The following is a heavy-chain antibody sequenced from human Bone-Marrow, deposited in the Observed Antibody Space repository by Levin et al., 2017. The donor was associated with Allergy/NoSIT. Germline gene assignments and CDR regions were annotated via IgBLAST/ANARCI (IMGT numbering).Heavy chain of an antibody. CDR2: IAPGDSHT. V-gene: IGHV5-51*01. J-gene: IGHJ3*02. CDR1: GYSFTHNW. D-gene: IGHD5-24*01. CDR3: ARGDGEAFDI. Sequence: GASVKVSCQASGYSFTHNWIAWVRQMPGKGLEWMGMIAPGDSHTKYSPSFQGHVTISADKAIRAAYLQWNTLKASDTAMYFCARGDGEAFDIWGQGTMVTVSS.